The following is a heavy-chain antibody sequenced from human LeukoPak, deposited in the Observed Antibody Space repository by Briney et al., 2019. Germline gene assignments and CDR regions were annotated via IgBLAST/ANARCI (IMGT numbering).Heavy chain of an antibody. V-gene: IGHV3-7*02. Sequence: GGTLRLSCAASGFAFSNSGMSWVRQAPGKGLEWMANINQDVSEKNYADSVKGRFTTSRDNAKNSLYLQMNSLRAEDTAVYYCANNRASLDYWGQGTLVTVSS. J-gene: IGHJ4*02. CDR2: INQDVSEK. CDR3: ANNRASLDY. D-gene: IGHD2/OR15-2a*01. CDR1: GFAFSNSG.